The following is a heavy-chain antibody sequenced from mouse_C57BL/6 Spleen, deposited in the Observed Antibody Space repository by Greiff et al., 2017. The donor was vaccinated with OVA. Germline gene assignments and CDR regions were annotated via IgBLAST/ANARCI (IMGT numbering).Heavy chain of an antibody. Sequence: EVMLVESGGGLVQPGGSLKLSCAASGFTFSDYGMAWVRQAPRQGPEWVASISNLAYSIYYADTVKGQFTLSRENAKDTLYLEMDSLRSEDTAMYYCERPEDAMGDWGKGPSVTVST. CDR2: ISNLAYSI. CDR3: ERPEDAMGD. V-gene: IGHV5-15*01. CDR1: GFTFSDYG. J-gene: IGHJ4*01.